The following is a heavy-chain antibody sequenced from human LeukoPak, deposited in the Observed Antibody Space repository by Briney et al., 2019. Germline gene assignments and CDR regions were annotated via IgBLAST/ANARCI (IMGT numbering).Heavy chain of an antibody. Sequence: PGGSLRLSCAASGFGVSSNYMSWVRQAPGKGLEWVSTLGGRGVLTYYADSVRGRFTVSRDNSKNTLYLQMNSLRAEDTAVYYCARRDGSGYYALDYWGQGFLVTVSS. CDR3: ARRDGSGYYALDY. V-gene: IGHV3-53*01. J-gene: IGHJ4*02. CDR1: GFGVSSNY. CDR2: LGGRGVLT. D-gene: IGHD3-22*01.